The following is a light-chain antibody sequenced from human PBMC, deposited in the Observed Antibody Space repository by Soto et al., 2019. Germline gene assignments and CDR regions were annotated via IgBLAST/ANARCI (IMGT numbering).Light chain of an antibody. V-gene: IGLV2-14*01. CDR2: EVT. Sequence: QSALTQPASVSGSLGQSITISCTGTRTDIGGYNYVSWYQQYPGKAPKLVICEVTSRPSGISDRFSGSKSGNTASLTISGLRAEDEADYFCTSYTNSKAYILFGGGTKVTVL. CDR1: RTDIGGYNY. J-gene: IGLJ2*01. CDR3: TSYTNSKAYIL.